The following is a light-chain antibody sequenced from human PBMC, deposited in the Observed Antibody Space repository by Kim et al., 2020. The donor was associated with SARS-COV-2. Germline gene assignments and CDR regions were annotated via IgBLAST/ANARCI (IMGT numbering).Light chain of an antibody. CDR3: QQYKSYWE. Sequence: AYVGDNVTISSRASQRLSTSSAWYQQKPGKDHKYLIYMASTVESGLPSRFRVSVCGTEFTLTISSLQPDDFSTYFCQQYKSYWEFGQGTKVDIK. CDR1: QRLSTS. V-gene: IGKV1-5*03. J-gene: IGKJ1*01. CDR2: MAS.